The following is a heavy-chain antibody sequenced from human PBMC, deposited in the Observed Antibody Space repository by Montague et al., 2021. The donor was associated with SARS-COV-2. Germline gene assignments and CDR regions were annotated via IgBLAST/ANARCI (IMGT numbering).Heavy chain of an antibody. CDR1: GGSISRSSYY. J-gene: IGHJ6*02. CDR2: IYYSGST. CDR3: ASSGRAVTTPPYYYGMDV. V-gene: IGHV4-39*01. D-gene: IGHD3-10*01. Sequence: SETLSLTCTVSGGSISRSSYYWGWIRQPPGKGLEWIGSIYYSGSTYYNPSLKSRVTISVDTSKNQFSLKLTSVTAADTAVYYCASSGRAVTTPPYYYGMDVWGQGTTVTVSS.